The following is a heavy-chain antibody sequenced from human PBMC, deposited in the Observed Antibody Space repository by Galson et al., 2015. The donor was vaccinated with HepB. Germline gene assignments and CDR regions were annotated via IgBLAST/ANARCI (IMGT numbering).Heavy chain of an antibody. CDR1: GFTFHYAW. J-gene: IGHJ4*02. Sequence: SLRLSCAASGFTFHYAWMNWVRQAPGKGLEWVGSIKREDEGGETIYAATVRGRFTISRDESKNTLYLQMNSLTTEDTAVYHCVATLRFGYGNTIVATDNRGQGTLVTVPS. D-gene: IGHD3-10*01. CDR3: VATLRFGYGNTIVATDN. CDR2: IKREDEGGET. V-gene: IGHV3-15*01.